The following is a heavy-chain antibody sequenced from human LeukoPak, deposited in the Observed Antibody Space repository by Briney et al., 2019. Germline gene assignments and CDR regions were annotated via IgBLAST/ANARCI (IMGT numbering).Heavy chain of an antibody. D-gene: IGHD4-23*01. V-gene: IGHV3-21*01. Sequence: GGSLRLSCAASGFTFSSYSMNWVRQAPGKGLEWVSSISSSSSYIYYADSVKGRFTISRDNAKNSLYLQMNSLRAEDTAVYYCARERAIYAGNHDYDYWGRGTLVTVSS. J-gene: IGHJ4*02. CDR2: ISSSSSYI. CDR3: ARERAIYAGNHDYDY. CDR1: GFTFSSYS.